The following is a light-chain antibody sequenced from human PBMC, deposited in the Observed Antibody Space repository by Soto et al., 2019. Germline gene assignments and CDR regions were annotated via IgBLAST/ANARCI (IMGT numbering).Light chain of an antibody. CDR1: SSNIAANS. Sequence: QSVLTQPPSVSAAPGQAVTISCSGSSSNIAANSVSWYQHLPGTAPKLLIYDSDRRPSGIPARFSGSKSGTSATLGITGLQTGDEADYYCGAWESSLTVYVFGSGTKVTVL. J-gene: IGLJ1*01. CDR3: GAWESSLTVYV. V-gene: IGLV1-51*01. CDR2: DSD.